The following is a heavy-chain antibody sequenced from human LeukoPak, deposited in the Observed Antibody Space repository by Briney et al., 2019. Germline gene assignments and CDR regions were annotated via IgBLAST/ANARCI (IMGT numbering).Heavy chain of an antibody. CDR1: GYTFNSYA. Sequence: ASVKVCCKASGYTFNSYAMHWVRQAPGQRLEWMGWINAGDGNTKYSQKFQGRVTITRDTSASTAYMELSSLRSEDTAVYYCARGGMTTVPYYYYYGMDVWGQGTTVTVSS. V-gene: IGHV1-3*01. CDR2: INAGDGNT. J-gene: IGHJ6*02. CDR3: ARGGMTTVPYYYYYGMDV. D-gene: IGHD4-17*01.